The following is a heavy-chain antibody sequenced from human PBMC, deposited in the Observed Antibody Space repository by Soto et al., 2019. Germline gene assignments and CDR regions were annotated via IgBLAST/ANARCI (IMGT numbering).Heavy chain of an antibody. Sequence: ASVKVSCKASGYTFTSYDINWVRQATGQGLEWMGWMNPNSGNTGYAQKFQGRVTMTRNTSISTAYMELNSLKTEDTAVYYCTTEEDFWSGYYRGGDYYYYYGMDVWGQGTTVTVSS. D-gene: IGHD3-3*01. CDR1: GYTFTSYD. CDR3: TTEEDFWSGYYRGGDYYYYYGMDV. CDR2: MNPNSGNT. J-gene: IGHJ6*02. V-gene: IGHV1-8*01.